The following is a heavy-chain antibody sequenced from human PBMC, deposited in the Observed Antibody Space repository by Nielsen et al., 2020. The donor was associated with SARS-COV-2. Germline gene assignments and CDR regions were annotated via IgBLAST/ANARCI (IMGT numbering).Heavy chain of an antibody. CDR2: IYYSGST. CDR1: GGSISSGDYY. CDR3: ARVSPSSSWDLYWYFDL. V-gene: IGHV4-30-4*01. D-gene: IGHD6-13*01. J-gene: IGHJ2*01. Sequence: SETLSLTCTVSGGSISSGDYYWSWIRQPPGKGLEWIGYIYYSGSTYYNPSLKSRVTISVDTSKNQFSLKLSSVTAADTAVYYCARVSPSSSWDLYWYFDLWGRGTLVTVSS.